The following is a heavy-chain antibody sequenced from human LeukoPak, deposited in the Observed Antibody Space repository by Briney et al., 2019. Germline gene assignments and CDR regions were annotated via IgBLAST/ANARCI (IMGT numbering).Heavy chain of an antibody. CDR3: ARGRYCSADICSGGDAFDI. CDR2: INHSGST. J-gene: IGHJ3*02. D-gene: IGHD2-15*01. CDR1: GGSFSGYY. Sequence: SETLSLTCAVYGGSFSGYYWSRIRQPPGKGLEWIGEINHSGSTNYNPSLKSRVTISVDTSKNQFSLKLSSVTAADTAVYYCARGRYCSADICSGGDAFDIWGQGTMVSVSS. V-gene: IGHV4-34*01.